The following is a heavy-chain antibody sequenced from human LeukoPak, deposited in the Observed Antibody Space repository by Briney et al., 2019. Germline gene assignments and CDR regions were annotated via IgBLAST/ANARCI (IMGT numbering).Heavy chain of an antibody. J-gene: IGHJ4*02. Sequence: SETLSLTCTVSGGSISSYYWSWIRQPAGKGLEWIGRIYTSGSTNYNPSLKSRVTISVDTSKNQFSLKLSSVTAADTAVYFCARGRQWLAESDYWGQGTLVTVSS. CDR2: IYTSGST. D-gene: IGHD6-19*01. CDR1: GGSISSYY. V-gene: IGHV4-4*07. CDR3: ARGRQWLAESDY.